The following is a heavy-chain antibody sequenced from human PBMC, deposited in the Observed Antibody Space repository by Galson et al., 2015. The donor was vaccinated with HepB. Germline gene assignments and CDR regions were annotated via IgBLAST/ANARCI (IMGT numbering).Heavy chain of an antibody. CDR2: IIPLFGTA. CDR3: ARGYDSGSYYYHY. D-gene: IGHD3-10*01. J-gene: IGHJ4*02. V-gene: IGHV1-69*06. CDR1: GGTFSNYA. Sequence: SVKVSCKASGGTFSNYAIDWVRQAPGQGLERIGGIIPLFGTANYAQIFQGRVTITADTSTSTAYMELSSLRPEDTAVYYCARGYDSGSYYYHYWGQGSLVTVSS.